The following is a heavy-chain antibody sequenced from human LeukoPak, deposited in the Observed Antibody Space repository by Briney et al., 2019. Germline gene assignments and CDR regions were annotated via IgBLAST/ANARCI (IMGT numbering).Heavy chain of an antibody. D-gene: IGHD3-3*01. CDR3: ARDPKDYDFWSGSFDY. Sequence: GGSLRLSCAASGFTFSSYSMNWARQAPGKGLEWVSYISSSSSTIYYADSVKGRFTISRDNAKNSLYLQMNSLRAEDTAVYYCARDPKDYDFWSGSFDYWGQGTLVTVSS. CDR2: ISSSSSTI. CDR1: GFTFSSYS. V-gene: IGHV3-48*04. J-gene: IGHJ4*02.